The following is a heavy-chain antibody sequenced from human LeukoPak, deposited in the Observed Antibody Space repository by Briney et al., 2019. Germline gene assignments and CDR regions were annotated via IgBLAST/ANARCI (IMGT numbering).Heavy chain of an antibody. Sequence: QPGRSLTPSCAAAGSSVSSYEMNWVSQPPRDWLEWVSSISSSGSTTYHADSVKGRFTISRDNAKNSLYLQMNSLRAEDTAVYYCAREEYSSSSGFDPWGQGTLVTASS. CDR3: AREEYSSSSGFDP. CDR1: GSSVSSYE. D-gene: IGHD6-6*01. V-gene: IGHV3-48*03. CDR2: ISSSGSTT. J-gene: IGHJ5*02.